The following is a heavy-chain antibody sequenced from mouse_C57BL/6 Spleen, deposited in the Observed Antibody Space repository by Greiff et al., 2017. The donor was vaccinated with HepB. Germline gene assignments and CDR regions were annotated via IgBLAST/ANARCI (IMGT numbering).Heavy chain of an antibody. CDR2: IYPGDGDT. CDR1: GYAFSSSW. J-gene: IGHJ1*03. V-gene: IGHV1-82*01. Sequence: QVQLQQSGPELVKPGASVKISCKASGYAFSSSWMNWVKQRPGKGLEWIGRIYPGDGDTNYNGKFKGKATLTADKSSSTAYMQLSSLTSEDSAVYFCARGDFDVWGTGPTVTVSS. CDR3: ARGDFDV.